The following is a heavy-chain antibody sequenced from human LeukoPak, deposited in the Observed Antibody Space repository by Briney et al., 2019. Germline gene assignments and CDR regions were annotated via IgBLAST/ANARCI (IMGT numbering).Heavy chain of an antibody. CDR1: GFPLSSYA. V-gene: IGHV3-21*01. CDR3: AKDQRLTYYYGSGSFDY. Sequence: GGSLRLSCAASGFPLSSYAMSWVRQASGKGLEWVSSISSSSSYIYYADSVKGRFTISRDNSKNTLYLQMNSLRAEDTAVYYCAKDQRLTYYYGSGSFDYWGQGTLVTVSS. J-gene: IGHJ4*02. D-gene: IGHD3-10*01. CDR2: ISSSSSYI.